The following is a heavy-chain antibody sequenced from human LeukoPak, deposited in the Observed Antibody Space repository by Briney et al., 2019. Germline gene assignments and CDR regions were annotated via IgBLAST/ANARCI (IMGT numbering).Heavy chain of an antibody. CDR2: VYYSGTT. CDR1: GGSISLSYYY. D-gene: IGHD2-21*02. Sequence: PSETLSLTCSVSGGSISLSYYYWGWIRQPPGKALEWIGSVYYSGTTSYNPSLKSRVTISVDMSKNHFSLKLSSVTAADTAVYYCARAKCGGDCSIDYWGQGTLVTVSS. V-gene: IGHV4-39*02. J-gene: IGHJ4*02. CDR3: ARAKCGGDCSIDY.